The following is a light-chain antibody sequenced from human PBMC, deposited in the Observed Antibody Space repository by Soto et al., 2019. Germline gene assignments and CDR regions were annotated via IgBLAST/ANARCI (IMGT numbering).Light chain of an antibody. CDR1: QGIGNY. CDR3: QKYNSVPLT. Sequence: DIQMTQSPSSLSASVGDRVTIACRASQGIGNYLDWYQQKPGKVPKLLIYAASTLQSGVPSRFSGSGSGTDFTLTISSLQPEDVATYYCQKYNSVPLTFGGGTKVDIK. V-gene: IGKV1-27*01. CDR2: AAS. J-gene: IGKJ4*01.